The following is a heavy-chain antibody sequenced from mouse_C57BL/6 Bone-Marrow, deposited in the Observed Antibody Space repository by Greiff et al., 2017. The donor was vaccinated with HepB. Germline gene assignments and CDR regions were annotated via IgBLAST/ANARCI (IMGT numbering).Heavy chain of an antibody. CDR3: ARRYGSSYVYAMDY. Sequence: EVKLVESGGGLVQPGGSLKLSCAASGFTFSDYYMYWVRQTPEKRLEWVAYISNGGGSTYYPDTVKGRFTISRANAKNTLYLQMSRLKSEDTAMYYCARRYGSSYVYAMDYWGQGTSVTVSS. CDR2: ISNGGGST. D-gene: IGHD1-1*01. J-gene: IGHJ4*01. V-gene: IGHV5-12*01. CDR1: GFTFSDYY.